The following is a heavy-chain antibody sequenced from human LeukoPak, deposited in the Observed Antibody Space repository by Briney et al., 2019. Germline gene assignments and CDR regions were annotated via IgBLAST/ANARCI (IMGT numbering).Heavy chain of an antibody. D-gene: IGHD2-2*01. CDR3: ARVGVVPAPYYYYGMDV. CDR2: INHSGST. Sequence: PSETLSLTCAVYGGSFSGYYWSWIRQPPGKGLEWIGEINHSGSTNYNPSLKSRVTISVDTSKNQFSLKLSSVTAADTAVCYCARVGVVPAPYYYYGMDVWGQGTTVTVSS. J-gene: IGHJ6*02. CDR1: GGSFSGYY. V-gene: IGHV4-34*01.